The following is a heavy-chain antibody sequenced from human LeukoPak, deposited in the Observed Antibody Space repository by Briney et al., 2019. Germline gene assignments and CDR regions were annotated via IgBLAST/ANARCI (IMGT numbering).Heavy chain of an antibody. J-gene: IGHJ4*02. V-gene: IGHV2-70*17. Sequence: SGPTLVNPTQTLTLTCTFSGFSLTTSGMCVNWIRQPPGKALEWLARIDWDDATFFSTSLKTRLTISKDTSKNQVVLTMTNMDLVDTATYYCARLYSSSSGLFDSWGQGILVTVSS. D-gene: IGHD6-6*01. CDR2: IDWDDAT. CDR1: GFSLTTSGMC. CDR3: ARLYSSSSGLFDS.